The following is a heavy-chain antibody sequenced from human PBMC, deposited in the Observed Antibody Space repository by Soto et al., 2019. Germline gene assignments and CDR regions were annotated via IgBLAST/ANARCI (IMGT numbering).Heavy chain of an antibody. CDR2: INHSGST. CDR1: GGSFSGYY. J-gene: IGHJ3*02. D-gene: IGHD6-19*01. CDR3: AVSSGWYGSNAFDI. Sequence: SETLSLTCAVYGGSFSGYYWIWILQPPGKGLEWIGEINHSGSTNYNPSLKSRVTISVDTSKNQFSLKLSSVTAADTAVYYCAVSSGWYGSNAFDIWGQGTMVTVSS. V-gene: IGHV4-34*01.